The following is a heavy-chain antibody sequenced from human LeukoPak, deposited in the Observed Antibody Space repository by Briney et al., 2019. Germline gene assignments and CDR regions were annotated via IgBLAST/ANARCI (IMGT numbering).Heavy chain of an antibody. V-gene: IGHV1-2*02. CDR1: GYTCTGYY. CDR2: INPNSGGR. D-gene: IGHD3-10*01. Sequence: GASVKVSGKASGYTCTGYYMHWVRQAPGQGLEWMGWINPNSGGRNYAQNFQGRVTMTRDTSISTAYMELSRLRSDDTAVYYCARDLVRVGYYGSGSYIRDAFDIWGQGTMVTVSS. CDR3: ARDLVRVGYYGSGSYIRDAFDI. J-gene: IGHJ3*02.